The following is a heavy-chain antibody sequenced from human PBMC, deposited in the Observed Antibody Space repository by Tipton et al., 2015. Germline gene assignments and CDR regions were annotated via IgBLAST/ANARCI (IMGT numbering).Heavy chain of an antibody. CDR1: SDSINKYY. D-gene: IGHD4/OR15-4a*01. CDR2: IYYSGST. Sequence: TLSLTCTVSSDSINKYYWSWIRQPPGKGLEWIGYIYYSGSTNYNPSLKSRVTISVDTSKNQFSLKLSSVTAADTAVYYCTRGGLGQMVLGPSYNGMAVWGHGATVTVSS. CDR3: TRGGLGQMVLGPSYNGMAV. V-gene: IGHV4-59*01. J-gene: IGHJ6*02.